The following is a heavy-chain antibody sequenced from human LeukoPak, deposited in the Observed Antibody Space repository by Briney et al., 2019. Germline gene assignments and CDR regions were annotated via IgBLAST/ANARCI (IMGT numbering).Heavy chain of an antibody. V-gene: IGHV3-21*01. J-gene: IGHJ4*02. CDR1: GFTFSSYS. D-gene: IGHD2-2*01. CDR3: ARPRGSSTVR. Sequence: SGGSLRLSCAASGFTFSSYSMNWVRQAPGKGLEWVSSISSSSSYIYYADSVKGRFTISRDNAKNSLYVQMNSLRAEDTAVYYCARPRGSSTVRWGQGTLVTVSS. CDR2: ISSSSSYI.